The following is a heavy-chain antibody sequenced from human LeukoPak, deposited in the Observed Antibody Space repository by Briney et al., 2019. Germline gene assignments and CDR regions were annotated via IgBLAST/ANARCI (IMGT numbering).Heavy chain of an antibody. Sequence: GGSLRLSCAASGFTFSSYSMNWVRQAPGKGLEWVSYISSSSSTIYYADSVKGRFTISRDNAKNSLFLQMNSLRAEDTAVYYCAREGGSGSSKYLFDYWGQGTLVTVSS. V-gene: IGHV3-48*04. D-gene: IGHD3-10*01. J-gene: IGHJ4*02. CDR1: GFTFSSYS. CDR3: AREGGSGSSKYLFDY. CDR2: ISSSSSTI.